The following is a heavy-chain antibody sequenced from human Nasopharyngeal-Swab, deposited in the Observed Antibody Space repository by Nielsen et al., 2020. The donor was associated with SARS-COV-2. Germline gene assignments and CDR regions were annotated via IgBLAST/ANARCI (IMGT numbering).Heavy chain of an antibody. J-gene: IGHJ5*02. Sequence: WIRQPPGKGLEWIGEINHSGSTNYSPSLKSRVTISVGTSKNQFSLKLSSVTAADTAVYFCAREGPSIAARPGWFDAWGQGTLVTVSS. D-gene: IGHD6-6*01. V-gene: IGHV4-34*01. CDR3: AREGPSIAARPGWFDA. CDR2: INHSGST.